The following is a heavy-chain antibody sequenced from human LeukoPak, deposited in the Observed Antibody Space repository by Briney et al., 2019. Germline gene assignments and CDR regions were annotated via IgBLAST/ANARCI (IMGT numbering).Heavy chain of an antibody. D-gene: IGHD5-18*01. Sequence: GGSLRLSCAASGFTFSSYAMSWVRQAPGKGLEWVSDISGSGGSTYYADSVKGRFTISRDNYKNTLYLQMNTLRAEDTAVYSCAKNGRGYSSDYFDYWGQGTLVTVSS. J-gene: IGHJ4*02. CDR3: AKNGRGYSSDYFDY. CDR1: GFTFSSYA. CDR2: ISGSGGST. V-gene: IGHV3-23*01.